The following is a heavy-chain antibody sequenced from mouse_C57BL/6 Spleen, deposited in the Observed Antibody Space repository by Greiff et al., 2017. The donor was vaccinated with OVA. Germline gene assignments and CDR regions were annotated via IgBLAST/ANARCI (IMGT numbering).Heavy chain of an antibody. Sequence: EVQLVESGGGLVKPGGSLKLSCAASGFTFSSYAMSWVRQTPEQRLEWVATISDGGSYTYYPDNVKGRFTISRDNAKNNLYLQMSHLKSEDTAMYYCAREPYFDYWGQGTTLTVSS. CDR1: GFTFSSYA. J-gene: IGHJ2*01. CDR2: ISDGGSYT. CDR3: AREPYFDY. V-gene: IGHV5-4*01.